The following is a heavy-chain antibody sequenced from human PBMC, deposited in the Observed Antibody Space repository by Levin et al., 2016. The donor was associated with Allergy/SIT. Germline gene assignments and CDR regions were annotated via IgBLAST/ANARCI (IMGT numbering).Heavy chain of an antibody. CDR2: ISSSGGST. D-gene: IGHD6-13*01. CDR3: SSRGPSSWSTFLDF. Sequence: GGSLRLSCEASGLTFSSYFMSWVRQAPGKGLEWVSGISSSGGSTYYAESVKGRFTISRDNSKSTLYLQMNSLRAEDTALYYCSSRGPSSWSTFLDFWGQGTLLTVSS. V-gene: IGHV3-23*01. CDR1: GLTFSSYF. J-gene: IGHJ4*02.